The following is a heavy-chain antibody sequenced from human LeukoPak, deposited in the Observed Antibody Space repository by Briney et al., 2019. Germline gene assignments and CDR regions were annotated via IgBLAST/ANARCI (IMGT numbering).Heavy chain of an antibody. CDR2: IYTSGST. J-gene: IGHJ6*03. CDR1: GGSISSYY. D-gene: IGHD6-13*01. Sequence: SETLSLTCTVSGGSISSYYWSWIRQPPGKGLEWIGYIYTSGSTNYNPSPKSRVTISVDTSKNQFSLKLSSVTAADTAVYYCARRGAAAGKYYYYMDVWGKGTTVTVSS. CDR3: ARRGAAAGKYYYYMDV. V-gene: IGHV4-4*09.